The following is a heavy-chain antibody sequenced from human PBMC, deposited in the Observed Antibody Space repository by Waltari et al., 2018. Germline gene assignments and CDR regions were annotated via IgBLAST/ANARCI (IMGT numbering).Heavy chain of an antibody. V-gene: IGHV3-7*01. J-gene: IGHJ4*02. D-gene: IGHD1-1*01. CDR3: AGAYNWNYGIDY. CDR2: IKQDGSEK. Sequence: EVQLVESGGGLVQPGGSLRLSCAASGFTFSRYWMTWVRQAPGKGLEWVANIKQDGSEKYYMNSVKGRFTIFRDNSKNSLYLQMNSLRAEDTAVYFCAGAYNWNYGIDYWGQGNLVTVSS. CDR1: GFTFSRYW.